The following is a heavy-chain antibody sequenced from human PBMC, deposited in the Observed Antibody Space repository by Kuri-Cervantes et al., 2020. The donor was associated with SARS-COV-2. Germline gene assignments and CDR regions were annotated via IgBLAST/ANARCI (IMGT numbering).Heavy chain of an antibody. Sequence: SETLSLTCTVSGGSISSSSYYWGWIRQPPGKGLEWIGSIYHSGSTYYNPSLKSRVTTSVDTSKNQFSLKLSSVTAADTAVYHCARVDSSSWLFDYWGQGTLVTVSS. CDR1: GGSISSSSYY. CDR3: ARVDSSSWLFDY. D-gene: IGHD6-13*01. J-gene: IGHJ4*02. V-gene: IGHV4-39*07. CDR2: IYHSGST.